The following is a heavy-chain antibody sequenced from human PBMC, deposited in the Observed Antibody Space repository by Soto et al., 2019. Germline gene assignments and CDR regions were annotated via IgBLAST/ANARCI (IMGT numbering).Heavy chain of an antibody. J-gene: IGHJ4*02. Sequence: EVQLVESGGGLVKPGGSLRLSCAASGFTFSSYSMNWVRQAPGKGLEWVSSISSSSSYIYYADSVKGRFTISRDNAKNSLYLQMNSLRAEGTAVYYCARERAVAGTHIDYWGQGTLVTVSS. CDR1: GFTFSSYS. CDR3: ARERAVAGTHIDY. CDR2: ISSSSSYI. D-gene: IGHD6-19*01. V-gene: IGHV3-21*01.